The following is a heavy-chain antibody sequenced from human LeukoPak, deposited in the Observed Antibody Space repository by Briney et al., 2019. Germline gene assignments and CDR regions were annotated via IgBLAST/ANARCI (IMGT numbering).Heavy chain of an antibody. J-gene: IGHJ4*02. CDR1: GGSFSGYY. D-gene: IGHD6-6*01. CDR2: INHSGST. Sequence: PSETLSLTCAVYGGSFSGYYWSWIRQPPGKGLEWIGEINHSGSTNYNPSLKSRVTISVDTSKNQFSLKLSSVTAADTAMYYCARVGVAARPESFDYWGQGTLVTVSS. V-gene: IGHV4-34*01. CDR3: ARVGVAARPESFDY.